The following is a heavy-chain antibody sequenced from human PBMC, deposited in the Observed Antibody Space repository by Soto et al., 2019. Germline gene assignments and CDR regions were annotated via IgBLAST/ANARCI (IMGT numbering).Heavy chain of an antibody. CDR3: TRDYVMDV. J-gene: IGHJ6*02. CDR1: GFTFSGDA. D-gene: IGHD3-10*02. Sequence: GSLRLSCAASGFTFSGDAMNWVHQAPGKGLEWVSSISTTSTYIYYADSVKGRFTISRDNANNSLHLQMNSLRAEDTAVYYCTRDYVMDVWGQGTTVTVSS. V-gene: IGHV3-21*01. CDR2: ISTTSTYI.